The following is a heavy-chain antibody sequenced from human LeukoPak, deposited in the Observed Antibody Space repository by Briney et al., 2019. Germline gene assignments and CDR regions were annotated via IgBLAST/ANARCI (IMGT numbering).Heavy chain of an antibody. Sequence: SETLSLTCIVSGGSICNYYWNWIRQPPGKGLEWIGYTSYSGNTIYNPSLKSRVTISIDPFKNQLSLKVTSVTAADTAVYYCARSQNYYGSGDYWSQGTLVTVSS. D-gene: IGHD3-10*01. CDR3: ARSQNYYGSGDY. V-gene: IGHV4-59*01. CDR1: GGSICNYY. CDR2: TSYSGNT. J-gene: IGHJ4*02.